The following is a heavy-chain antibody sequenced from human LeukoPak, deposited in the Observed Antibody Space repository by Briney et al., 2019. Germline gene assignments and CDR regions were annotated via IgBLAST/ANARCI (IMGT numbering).Heavy chain of an antibody. D-gene: IGHD3-22*01. J-gene: IGHJ4*02. V-gene: IGHV1-18*01. CDR3: AREVRYYYDSSGYPDY. CDR2: ISAYNGNT. CDR1: GYTFTSYG. Sequence: ASVKVSCKASGYTFTSYGISWVRQAPGQGLEWMGWISAYNGNTNYAQKLQGRVTMTTDTSTSTAYMELRSLRSDDTAVYYCAREVRYYYDSSGYPDYRGQGTLVTVSS.